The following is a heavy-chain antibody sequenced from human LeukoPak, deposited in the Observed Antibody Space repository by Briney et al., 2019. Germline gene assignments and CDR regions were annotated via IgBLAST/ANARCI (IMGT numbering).Heavy chain of an antibody. CDR3: AREHYDLLTGYYYLDY. J-gene: IGHJ4*02. V-gene: IGHV4-59*08. D-gene: IGHD3-9*01. CDR2: IYYSGST. CDR1: GDSITSYH. Sequence: SETLSLTCTVSGDSITSYHWSWIQQPPGKGLEWIGYIYYSGSTTYNPSLNSRVTISIDTSKNQFSLKLSSVTAADTAVYYCAREHYDLLTGYYYLDYWGQGTLVTVSS.